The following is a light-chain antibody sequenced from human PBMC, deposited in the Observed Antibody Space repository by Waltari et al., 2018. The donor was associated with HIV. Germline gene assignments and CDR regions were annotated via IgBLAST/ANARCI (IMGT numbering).Light chain of an antibody. CDR1: SSDVGDYNY. CDR2: DVS. Sequence: QSALTQPASVSGSPGQSITISCTGTSSDVGDYNYVRWYQQHPGKAPKLMIYDVSKRPSGVSKRFSGSKSGNTASLTISGLQADDEAEYYCGSYGRSSTPVVFGGVTKLTVL. J-gene: IGLJ2*01. V-gene: IGLV2-14*03. CDR3: GSYGRSSTPVV.